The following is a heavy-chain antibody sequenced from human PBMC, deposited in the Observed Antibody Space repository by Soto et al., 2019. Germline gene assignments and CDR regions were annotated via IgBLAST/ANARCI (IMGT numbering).Heavy chain of an antibody. CDR3: ARDWFGIDY. V-gene: IGHV1-18*01. CDR2: INPYNGNT. Sequence: VKVSCKASGYTFTSYGISWVRQAPGQGLEWMGWINPYNGNTNYAQKLQGRVTMTTDTSTNTAYMELRSLRSDDTAVYYCARDWFGIDYWGQGTLVTVSS. J-gene: IGHJ4*02. D-gene: IGHD3-16*01. CDR1: GYTFTSYG.